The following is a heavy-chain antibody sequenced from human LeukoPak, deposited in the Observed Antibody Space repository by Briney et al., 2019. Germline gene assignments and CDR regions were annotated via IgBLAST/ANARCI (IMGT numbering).Heavy chain of an antibody. CDR3: ARGGWFIVDY. CDR1: GLTFRTTW. J-gene: IGHJ4*02. Sequence: PGGSLRLSCATSGLTFRTTWMHWVRQAPGKGLMWVSRMNGEGTTIDYADSVKGRFTISRDNAKNTLYLQMNSLRAEDTAVYYCARGGWFIVDYWGQGTLVTVSS. V-gene: IGHV3-74*01. D-gene: IGHD3-10*01. CDR2: MNGEGTTI.